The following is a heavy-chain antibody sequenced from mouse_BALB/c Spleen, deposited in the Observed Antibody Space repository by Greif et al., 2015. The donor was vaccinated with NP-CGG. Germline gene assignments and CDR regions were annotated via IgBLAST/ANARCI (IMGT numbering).Heavy chain of an antibody. CDR2: IDPENGDT. V-gene: IGHV14-4*02. Sequence: EVKLQESGAELVRSGASVKLSCTASGFNIKDYYMHWVKQRPEQGLEWIGWIDPENGDTEYAPKFQGKATMTADTSSNTAYLQLSSLTSEDTAVYYCNEGDNSNAMDYWGQGTSVTVSS. D-gene: IGHD1-3*01. CDR1: GFNIKDYY. J-gene: IGHJ4*01. CDR3: NEGDNSNAMDY.